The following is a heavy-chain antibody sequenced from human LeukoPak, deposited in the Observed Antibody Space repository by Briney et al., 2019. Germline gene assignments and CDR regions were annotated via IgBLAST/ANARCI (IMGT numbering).Heavy chain of an antibody. Sequence: GASVKVSCKASGYTFTSYGISWVRQAPGQGLEWMGWISAYNGNTNYAQKLQGRVTMTTDTSTSTAYMELRSLRSDDTAVYYCARDDGYCSGGSCPYYYYGMDVWGQGTTVTVS. CDR2: ISAYNGNT. CDR3: ARDDGYCSGGSCPYYYYGMDV. J-gene: IGHJ6*02. CDR1: GYTFTSYG. V-gene: IGHV1-18*01. D-gene: IGHD2-15*01.